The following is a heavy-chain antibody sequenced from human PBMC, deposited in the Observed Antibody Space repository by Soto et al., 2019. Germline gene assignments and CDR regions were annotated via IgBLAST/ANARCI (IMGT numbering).Heavy chain of an antibody. CDR2: IHNIRTT. V-gene: IGHV4-31*03. Sequence: PSETLSLTCTVSGGSISSAGYYWSWIRQFPGKDLEWIGYIHNIRTTNYNPSLKSRLTMSVDTTKNQFYLKMSTVTATDTAVYYCARKYSSGWTFDYWGQGTLVTVSS. CDR1: GGSISSAGYY. CDR3: ARKYSSGWTFDY. J-gene: IGHJ4*02. D-gene: IGHD6-19*01.